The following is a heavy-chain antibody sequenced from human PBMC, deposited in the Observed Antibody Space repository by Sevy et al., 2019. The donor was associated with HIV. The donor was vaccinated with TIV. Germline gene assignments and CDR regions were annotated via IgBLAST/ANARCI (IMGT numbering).Heavy chain of an antibody. J-gene: IGHJ3*02. V-gene: IGHV3-30*18. Sequence: GGSLRLSCAASGFTFSSYGMHWVRQAPGKGLEWVAVISYDGSNKYYADSVKGRFTISRDNSKNTLYLQMNSLRAEDTAVYYCAKDLILVVGEALDIWGQGTMVTVSS. CDR1: GFTFSSYG. D-gene: IGHD3-16*01. CDR2: ISYDGSNK. CDR3: AKDLILVVGEALDI.